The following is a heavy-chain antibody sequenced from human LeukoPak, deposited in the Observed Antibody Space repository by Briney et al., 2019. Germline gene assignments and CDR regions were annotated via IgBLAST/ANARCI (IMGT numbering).Heavy chain of an antibody. J-gene: IGHJ5*02. V-gene: IGHV4-34*01. CDR1: GGSFSGYY. D-gene: IGHD3-22*01. CDR3: ASSHPYYYDSSGYNT. Sequence: SETLSLTCAVYGGSFSGYYWSWIRQPPEKGLEWIGEINHSGSTNYNPSLKSRVTISVDTSRNQFSLKLSSVTAADTAAYYCASSHPYYYDSSGYNTWGQGTLVTVSS. CDR2: INHSGST.